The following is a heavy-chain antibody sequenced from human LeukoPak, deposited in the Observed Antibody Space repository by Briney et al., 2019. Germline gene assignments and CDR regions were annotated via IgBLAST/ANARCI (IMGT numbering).Heavy chain of an antibody. CDR1: GFIFTNAW. Sequence: PGGSLRLSCAASGFIFTNAWMNWVRQAPGKGLEWVGRIKSKTDGGTTDYAAPVKGRFTVSRDDSKKMLYLQMNSVKTEDTGVYYCTSSSSDWGQGTLVTVSS. CDR2: IKSKTDGGTT. CDR3: TSSSSD. J-gene: IGHJ4*02. V-gene: IGHV3-15*01. D-gene: IGHD6-19*01.